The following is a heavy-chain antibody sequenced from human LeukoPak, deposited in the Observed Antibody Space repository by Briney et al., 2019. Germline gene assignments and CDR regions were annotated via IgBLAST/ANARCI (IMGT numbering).Heavy chain of an antibody. Sequence: GGSLRLSCAASRFTFNTYWMSWVRQAPGKGLEWVATVKGDGSEKYYVDPVKGRFTISRDNAKNSLYLQMNSLRVEDTAVYYCARLLGDRTIYDYWGQGTLVTVSS. V-gene: IGHV3-7*01. CDR1: RFTFNTYW. CDR3: ARLLGDRTIYDY. J-gene: IGHJ4*02. CDR2: VKGDGSEK. D-gene: IGHD1-26*01.